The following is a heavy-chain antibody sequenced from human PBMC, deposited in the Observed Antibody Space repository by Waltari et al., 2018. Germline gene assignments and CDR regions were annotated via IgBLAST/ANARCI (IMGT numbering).Heavy chain of an antibody. D-gene: IGHD2-2*01. CDR2: ISGTGTMT. CDR1: GFTFSSYA. Sequence: EAQLLESGGGLVQPGGSLRLPCAAAGFTFSSYAMNWVRQIPGRGLEWVSGISGTGTMTYYADSVKGRFTVSRDLSTNAVSLQLSGLRPEDTAVYYCAKEATYCTSASCFEDYFNHGMDVWGQGTTVTVS. CDR3: AKEATYCTSASCFEDYFNHGMDV. V-gene: IGHV3-23*01. J-gene: IGHJ6*02.